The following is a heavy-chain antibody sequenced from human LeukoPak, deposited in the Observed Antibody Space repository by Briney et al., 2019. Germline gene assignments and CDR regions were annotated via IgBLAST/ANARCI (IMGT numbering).Heavy chain of an antibody. CDR1: GYTFTSYG. V-gene: IGHV1-18*01. CDR2: ISAYNGNT. Sequence: ASVRVSCKASGYTFTSYGISWVRQAPGQGLEWMGWISAYNGNTNYAQKLQGRVTMTTDTSTSTAYMELRSLRSDDTAVYHCARDGDYDSSGYPDYWGQGTLVTVSS. J-gene: IGHJ4*02. CDR3: ARDGDYDSSGYPDY. D-gene: IGHD3-22*01.